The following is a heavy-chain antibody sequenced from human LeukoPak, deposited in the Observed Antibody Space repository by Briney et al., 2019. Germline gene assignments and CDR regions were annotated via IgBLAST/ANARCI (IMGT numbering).Heavy chain of an antibody. Sequence: PSETLSLTCTVSGGSISSSSYYWGWIRQPPGKGLEWIGSIYYSGSTYYNPSLKSRVTISVDTSKNQFSLKLSSVTAADTAVYYCARQGRGHYDILTGYYGLEYFDYWGQGTLVTVSS. D-gene: IGHD3-9*01. J-gene: IGHJ4*02. CDR2: IYYSGST. V-gene: IGHV4-39*01. CDR3: ARQGRGHYDILTGYYGLEYFDY. CDR1: GGSISSSSYY.